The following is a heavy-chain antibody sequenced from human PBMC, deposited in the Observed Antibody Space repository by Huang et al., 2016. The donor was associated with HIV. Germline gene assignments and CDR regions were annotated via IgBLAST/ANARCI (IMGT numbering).Heavy chain of an antibody. CDR3: ARHQAYGYYFRGFDV. V-gene: IGHV4-39*01. CDR1: GGSIISKYHH. J-gene: IGHJ3*01. Sequence: QVQLEESGPGLVKPSETLSLTCTVSGGSIISKYHHWVWIRQPPGKSLEWIGSIYHSGSTHYNPSLKSRVTISVDTSENHFFLRLNSTVAADTAVYYCARHQAYGYYFRGFDVWGQGAIVTVSS. D-gene: IGHD5-18*01. CDR2: IYHSGST.